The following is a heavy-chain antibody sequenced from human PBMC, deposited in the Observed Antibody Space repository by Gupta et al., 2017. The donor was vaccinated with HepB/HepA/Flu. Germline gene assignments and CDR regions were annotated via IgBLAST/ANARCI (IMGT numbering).Heavy chain of an antibody. CDR1: GYTFTSYY. J-gene: IGHJ3*02. CDR3: AASSGGYCSSTSCYRGYDAFDI. Sequence: QVQLVQSGAEVKKPGASVKVSCKASGYTFTSYYMHWVRQAPGQGLEWMGIINPSGGSTSYAQKFQGRVTMTRDTSTSTVYMELSSLRSEDTAVYYCAASSGGYCSSTSCYRGYDAFDIWGQGTMVTVSS. D-gene: IGHD2-2*02. V-gene: IGHV1-46*01. CDR2: INPSGGST.